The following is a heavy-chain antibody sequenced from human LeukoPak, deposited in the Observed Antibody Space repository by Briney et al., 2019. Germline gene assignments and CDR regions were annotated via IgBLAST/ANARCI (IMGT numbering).Heavy chain of an antibody. CDR2: FDPEDGET. J-gene: IGHJ4*02. D-gene: IGHD3-22*01. CDR3: ATRYHYYDSSGYYFGY. V-gene: IGHV1-24*01. Sequence: VASVKVSCKVSGYTLTELSMHWVRQAPGKGLEWMGGFDPEDGETIYAQKFQGRVTMTEDTSTDTAYMELSSLRSEDTAVYYCATRYHYYDSSGYYFGYWGQGTLVPVSS. CDR1: GYTLTELS.